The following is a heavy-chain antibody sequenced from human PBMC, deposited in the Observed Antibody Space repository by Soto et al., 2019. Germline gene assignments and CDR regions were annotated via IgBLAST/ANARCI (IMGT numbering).Heavy chain of an antibody. CDR1: GDSITTYKW. D-gene: IGHD7-27*01. J-gene: IGHJ6*02. CDR2: IYDSGNT. V-gene: IGHV4-4*02. Sequence: SETLSLTCGVSGDSITTYKWWTWVRQTPGKGLEWIGEIYDSGNTRYNPSLKSRVTISKDTSKNELSLKLNSVTAADTAVYYCATCQLGEYYYAMDIWGQGTTVTSP. CDR3: ATCQLGEYYYAMDI.